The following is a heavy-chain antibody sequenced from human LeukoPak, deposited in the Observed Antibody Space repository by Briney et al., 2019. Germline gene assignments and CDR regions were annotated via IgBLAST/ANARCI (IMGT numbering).Heavy chain of an antibody. V-gene: IGHV4-4*07. D-gene: IGHD6-13*01. CDR3: ARHVASAGDY. J-gene: IGHJ4*02. CDR2: FYTSGSP. Sequence: SETLSLTCSVSGGYIGSYFWTWIWQPAGKELEWIGRFYTSGSPNYNPSLQSRVTMSVDTSKNQFSLRLSSVTAADTAVYYCARHVASAGDYWGQGTLVTASS. CDR1: GGYIGSYF.